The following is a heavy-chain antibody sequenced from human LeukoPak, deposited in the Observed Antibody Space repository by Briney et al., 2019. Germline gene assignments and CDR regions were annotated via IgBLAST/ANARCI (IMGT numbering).Heavy chain of an antibody. J-gene: IGHJ4*02. CDR2: INSDGSNT. Sequence: GGSLRLSCAASGFTFSSYWMHWVRQAPGKGLVWVSRINSDGSNTSYADSVKGRFTISRDNAKNTLYLQMNSLRAEDTAVYYCARGVPITMVRGVINYWGQGTLVTVSS. CDR1: GFTFSSYW. V-gene: IGHV3-74*01. D-gene: IGHD3-10*01. CDR3: ARGVPITMVRGVINY.